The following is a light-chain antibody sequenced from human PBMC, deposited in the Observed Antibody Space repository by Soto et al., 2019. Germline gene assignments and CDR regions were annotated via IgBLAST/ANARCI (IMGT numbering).Light chain of an antibody. CDR3: QQYKNWPPVT. Sequence: ETVMTQSPATLSVSLGERATLSCRASQSVNTNFAWYQQKPGQAPRLLIYGASIRATGVPARFSGSGSGTDFTLTISSLQPEDFAVSFCQQYKNWPPVTFGGGTKVEIK. J-gene: IGKJ4*01. CDR2: GAS. CDR1: QSVNTN. V-gene: IGKV3-15*01.